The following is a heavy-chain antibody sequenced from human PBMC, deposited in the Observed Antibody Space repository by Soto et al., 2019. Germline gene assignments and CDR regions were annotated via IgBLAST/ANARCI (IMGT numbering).Heavy chain of an antibody. V-gene: IGHV3-23*01. CDR1: GFSFSSYA. J-gene: IGHJ4*02. D-gene: IGHD3-3*01. CDR2: ISGSDGKT. CDR3: ARWSYLDY. Sequence: DVQLLESGGGLVQPGGSLRLSCAASGFSFSSYAISWVRQAPGKGLEWVSTISGSDGKTFYADSVKGRFSISRDTSKNTLYLQMNSLRADDTAVYYCARWSYLDYWGQGTRVTVSS.